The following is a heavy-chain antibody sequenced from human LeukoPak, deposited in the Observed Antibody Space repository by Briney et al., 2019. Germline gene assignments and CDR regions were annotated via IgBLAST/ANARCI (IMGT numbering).Heavy chain of an antibody. CDR3: AREGGGRYFDWLPYYFDY. CDR2: ISGSGGST. J-gene: IGHJ4*02. Sequence: PGGSLRLSCAASGFTFSGYAMSWVRQAPGKGLEWVSAISGSGGSTYYADSVKGRFTISRDNSKNTLYLQINSLRAEDTAVYYCAREGGGRYFDWLPYYFDYWGQGTLVTVSS. CDR1: GFTFSGYA. V-gene: IGHV3-23*01. D-gene: IGHD3-9*01.